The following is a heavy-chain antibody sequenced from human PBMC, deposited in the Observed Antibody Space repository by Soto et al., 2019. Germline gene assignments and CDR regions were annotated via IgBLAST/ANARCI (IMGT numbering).Heavy chain of an antibody. Sequence: EVQLVESGGGLVQPGGSLRLSCAASGFTFSGHWMHWVRQAPGKGLVWVSRIKSDGRSTSYADSVKGRFTVSRDNAKNTLYLQMNSLRAEDTAVYYCARSDWFDPWGQGTLVTVSS. CDR2: IKSDGRST. CDR1: GFTFSGHW. J-gene: IGHJ5*02. CDR3: ARSDWFDP. V-gene: IGHV3-74*01.